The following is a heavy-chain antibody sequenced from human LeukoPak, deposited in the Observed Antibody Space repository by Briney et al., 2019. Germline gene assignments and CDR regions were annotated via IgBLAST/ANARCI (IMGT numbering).Heavy chain of an antibody. V-gene: IGHV5-51*01. Sequence: GESLKISFKGSGYSFTSYWIGWVRQMPGKGLEWMGIIYPGDSDTRYSPSFQGQVTISADKSISTAYLQWSSLKASDTAMYYCARLRRYSNSYQDNWFDPWGHGTLVTVSS. CDR2: IYPGDSDT. J-gene: IGHJ5*02. CDR3: ARLRRYSNSYQDNWFDP. CDR1: GYSFTSYW. D-gene: IGHD4-11*01.